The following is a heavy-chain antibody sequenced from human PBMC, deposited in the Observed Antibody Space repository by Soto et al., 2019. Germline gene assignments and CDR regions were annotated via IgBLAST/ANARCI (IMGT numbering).Heavy chain of an antibody. CDR3: ARERYQVISDGMDV. Sequence: QVQLVQSGADVKTPGASVRVSCKASGYTFTGYYVHWVREAPAQGLEGMGWINPETGGTSYAQKFQGRAPLSRDTSINTAWVELSRLVFDDVAVYFCARERYQVISDGMDVWGQGTTVTVSS. CDR2: INPETGGT. V-gene: IGHV1-2*02. D-gene: IGHD2-2*01. CDR1: GYTFTGYY. J-gene: IGHJ6*02.